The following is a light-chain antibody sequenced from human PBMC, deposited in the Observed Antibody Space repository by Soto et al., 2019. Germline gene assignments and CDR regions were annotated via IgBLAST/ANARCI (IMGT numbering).Light chain of an antibody. CDR1: QSVSSSY. J-gene: IGKJ2*01. Sequence: EIVLTQSPGTLSLSPGERATLSCRASQSVSSSYLAWYQQKPGQAPRLLIYGASSRATGIPARFSGSGSGTNFTITISRLEREDFAVYYCQQYGSSPPYTFGQGTKLEIK. CDR3: QQYGSSPPYT. CDR2: GAS. V-gene: IGKV3-20*01.